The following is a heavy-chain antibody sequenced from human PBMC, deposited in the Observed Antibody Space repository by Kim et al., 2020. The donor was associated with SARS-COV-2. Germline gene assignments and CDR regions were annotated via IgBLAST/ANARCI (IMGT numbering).Heavy chain of an antibody. D-gene: IGHD6-13*01. Sequence: DSVKGRFTISRDNAKNALYLQMNSLRAEDTAVYYCARVKGSSWYRGAFDYWGQGTLVTVSS. V-gene: IGHV3-7*01. J-gene: IGHJ4*02. CDR3: ARVKGSSWYRGAFDY.